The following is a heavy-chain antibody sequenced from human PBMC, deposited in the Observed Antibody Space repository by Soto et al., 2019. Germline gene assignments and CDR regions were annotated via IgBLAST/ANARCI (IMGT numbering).Heavy chain of an antibody. CDR2: ISGSGSST. D-gene: IGHD6-13*01. CDR3: AKDGSGYSSSWYGGGNYYYYYMDV. CDR1: GFTLSSYS. J-gene: IGHJ6*03. V-gene: IGHV3-23*01. Sequence: VGSLRLSCAASGFTLSSYSMNWVRQAPGKGLEWVSAISGSGSSTYYADSVKGRFTISRDNSKNTLYLQMNSLRAEDTAVYYCAKDGSGYSSSWYGGGNYYYYYMDVWGKGTTVTVS.